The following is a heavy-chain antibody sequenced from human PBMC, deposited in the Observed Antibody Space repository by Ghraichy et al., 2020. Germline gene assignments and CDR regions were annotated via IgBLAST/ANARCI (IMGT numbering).Heavy chain of an antibody. CDR3: ARHPWGPPPLYYYDSSGYYFDY. J-gene: IGHJ4*02. Sequence: SETLSLTCTVSGGSISSSSYYWGWIRQPPGKGLEWIGSIYYSGSTYYNPSLKSRVTISVDTSKNQFSLKLSSVTAADTAVYYCARHPWGPPPLYYYDSSGYYFDYWGQGTLVTVSS. CDR1: GGSISSSSYY. V-gene: IGHV4-39*01. CDR2: IYYSGST. D-gene: IGHD3-22*01.